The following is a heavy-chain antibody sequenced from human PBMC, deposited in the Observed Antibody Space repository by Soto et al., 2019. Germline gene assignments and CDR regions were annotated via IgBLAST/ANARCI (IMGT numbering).Heavy chain of an antibody. CDR3: ARDQGYSSSSRGAFDI. CDR1: GFTFSSYG. D-gene: IGHD6-6*01. J-gene: IGHJ3*02. V-gene: IGHV3-33*08. CDR2: IWYDGSNK. Sequence: GGSLRLSCAASGFTFSSYGMHWVRQAPGKGLEWVAVIWYDGSNKYYADSVKGRFTISRDNSKNTLYLQMNSLRAEDTAVYYCARDQGYSSSSRGAFDIWGQGTMVTVSS.